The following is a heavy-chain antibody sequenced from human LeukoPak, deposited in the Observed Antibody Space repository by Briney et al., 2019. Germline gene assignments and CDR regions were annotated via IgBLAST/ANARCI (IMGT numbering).Heavy chain of an antibody. CDR3: ARALPTMVRAVIPPYYFDY. J-gene: IGHJ4*02. CDR2: INPNSGGT. V-gene: IGHV1-2*02. D-gene: IGHD3-10*01. Sequence: ASVKVSCKASGYTFTGYYMHWVRQAPGQGLEWMGWINPNSGGTNYAQKFQGRVTMTRDTSISTAYMELSRLRSDDTAVYYCARALPTMVRAVIPPYYFDYWGQGTLVTVSS. CDR1: GYTFTGYY.